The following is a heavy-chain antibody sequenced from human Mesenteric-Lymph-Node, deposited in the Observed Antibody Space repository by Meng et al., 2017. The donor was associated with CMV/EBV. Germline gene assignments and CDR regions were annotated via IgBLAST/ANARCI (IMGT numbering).Heavy chain of an antibody. D-gene: IGHD3-9*01. Sequence: ASVKVSCKASGYTFTGYYLHWVRQAPGQGFEWMGWINANSGSTEFTQKSQGRVTMTRDTSSSTAYMELSRLRSDDTALYYCARGHDILTDEYYYHHMDVWGQGTTVTVSS. CDR1: GYTFTGYY. CDR2: INANSGST. CDR3: ARGHDILTDEYYYHHMDV. J-gene: IGHJ6*02. V-gene: IGHV1-2*02.